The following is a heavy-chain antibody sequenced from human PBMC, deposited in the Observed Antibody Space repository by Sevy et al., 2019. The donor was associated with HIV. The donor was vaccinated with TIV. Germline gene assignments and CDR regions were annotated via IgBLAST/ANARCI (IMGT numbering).Heavy chain of an antibody. V-gene: IGHV3-48*03. CDR3: ARVDANYDKGFDP. Sequence: GGSLRLSCEASGFTFRSYEMNGVRQAPWKGLEWVSYISSSRSIIYYADSVKGRFTISRDNAKNSLYMQMNSLRAEDTAVYYCARVDANYDKGFDPWGQGTLVTVSS. D-gene: IGHD3-22*01. CDR1: GFTFRSYE. CDR2: ISSSRSII. J-gene: IGHJ5*02.